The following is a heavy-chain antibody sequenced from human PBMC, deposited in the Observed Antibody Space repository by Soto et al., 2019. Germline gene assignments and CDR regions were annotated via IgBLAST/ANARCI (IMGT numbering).Heavy chain of an antibody. CDR1: GYTFTGYY. Sequence: GASVKVSCKASGYTFTGYYMHWVRQAPGQGLEWMGWINPNSGGTNYAQKFQGRVTMTRDTSISTAYMELSRLRSDDTAVYYCARGSGYGAYYYGMDVWGQGTTVTVSS. V-gene: IGHV1-2*02. D-gene: IGHD5-12*01. CDR2: INPNSGGT. CDR3: ARGSGYGAYYYGMDV. J-gene: IGHJ6*02.